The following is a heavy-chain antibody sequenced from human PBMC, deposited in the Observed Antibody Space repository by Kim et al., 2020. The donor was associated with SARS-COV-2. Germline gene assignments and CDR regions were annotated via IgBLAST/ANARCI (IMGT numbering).Heavy chain of an antibody. D-gene: IGHD2-15*01. CDR2: IYSGGST. V-gene: IGHV3-53*01. CDR3: ARVKCSGGSCYVGL. Sequence: GGSLRLSCAASGFTVSSNYMSWVRQAPGKGLEWVSVIYSGGSTYYADSVKGRFTISRDNSKNTLYLQMNSLRAEDTAVYYCARVKCSGGSCYVGLWGQGTLVTVSS. J-gene: IGHJ4*02. CDR1: GFTVSSNY.